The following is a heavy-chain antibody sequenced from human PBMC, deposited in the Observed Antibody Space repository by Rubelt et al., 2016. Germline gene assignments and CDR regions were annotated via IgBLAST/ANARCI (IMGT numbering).Heavy chain of an antibody. V-gene: IGHV3-21*01. J-gene: IGHJ4*02. CDR3: ARDSPVPWFSY. D-gene: IGHD3-10*01. CDR1: GFTFSSYS. CDR2: ISSSSSYI. Sequence: EVQLVESGGGLVKPGGSLRLSCAASGFTFSSYSMNWVRQAPGKGLEWVSSISSSSSYIYYADSVKGRFTVSRDNSKNSLYLQMNSLRAEDTAVYYCARDSPVPWFSYWGQGTLVTVSS.